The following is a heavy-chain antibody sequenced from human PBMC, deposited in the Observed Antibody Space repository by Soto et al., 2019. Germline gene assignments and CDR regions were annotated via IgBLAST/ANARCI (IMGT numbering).Heavy chain of an antibody. J-gene: IGHJ4*02. V-gene: IGHV3-7*01. D-gene: IGHD6-19*01. CDR1: GFSISGNW. CDR2: IKQDGSEK. CDR3: ARGQGWDDY. Sequence: EVQLVESGGGLVQPGGSLRLSCVASGFSISGNWMSWVRQAPGKGLEWVANIKQDGSEKYYVDSVKGRFTIPRDNADTSLFLQMNSLRAEDTAVYDCARGQGWDDYWGQGTLVTVSS.